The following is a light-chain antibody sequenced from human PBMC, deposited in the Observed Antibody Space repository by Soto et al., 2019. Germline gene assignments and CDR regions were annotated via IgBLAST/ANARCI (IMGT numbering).Light chain of an antibody. CDR2: DVS. J-gene: IGLJ2*01. CDR3: SSYTSSSTVV. CDR1: SSDVGGYNY. V-gene: IGLV2-14*01. Sequence: QSVLTQPAPVSGSPGQSITISCTGTSSDVGGYNYVSWYQQHPGKVPKLMIYDVSNRPSGVSNRFSGSKSGNTASLTISGLQAEDEADYYCSSYTSSSTVVFGGGTKVTVL.